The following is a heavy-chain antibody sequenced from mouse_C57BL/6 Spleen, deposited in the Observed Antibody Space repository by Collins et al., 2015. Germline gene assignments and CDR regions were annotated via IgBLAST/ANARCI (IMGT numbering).Heavy chain of an antibody. Sequence: EVQLVESGEDWCSLKGHLKLSCAASGFSFNIYAMNWVRQAPGKGLEWVARIRSKSNNYATYYADSLKDRFTISRDDSESMLYLQMNDLKTEDTAMYYCVRQNYSNPFAYWGQGTLVTVSA. D-gene: IGHD2-5*01. J-gene: IGHJ3*01. CDR2: IRSKSNNYAT. V-gene: IGHV10-1*01. CDR3: VRQNYSNPFAY. CDR1: GFSFNIYA.